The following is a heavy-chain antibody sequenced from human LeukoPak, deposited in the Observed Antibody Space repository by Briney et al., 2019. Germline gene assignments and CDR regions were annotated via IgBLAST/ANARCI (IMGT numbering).Heavy chain of an antibody. V-gene: IGHV3-48*01. CDR3: ARAGSGWYAHDAFDI. CDR1: GFTFSTYS. Sequence: GGSLRLSCAASGFTFSTYSMNWVRQAPGKGLEWVSYISSSSSTIYYADSVKGRFTISRDNAKNSLYLQMNSLRAEDTAVYYCARAGSGWYAHDAFDIWGQGTMVTVSS. J-gene: IGHJ3*02. D-gene: IGHD6-19*01. CDR2: ISSSSSTI.